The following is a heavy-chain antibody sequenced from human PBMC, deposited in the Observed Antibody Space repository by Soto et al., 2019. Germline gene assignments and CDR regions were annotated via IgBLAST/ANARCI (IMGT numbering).Heavy chain of an antibody. CDR2: ISSSSYNT. J-gene: IGHJ5*02. CDR3: ARGQKYSSSWYENWFDP. V-gene: IGHV3-11*05. Sequence: GGSLRLSCAASGFIFSDYYMSWIRQAPGKGLEWVSYISSSSYNTKYTDSVKGRFTISRDNARNLLYLQMHSLTDEDTAVYYCARGQKYSSSWYENWFDPWGQGTLVTVSS. D-gene: IGHD6-13*01. CDR1: GFIFSDYY.